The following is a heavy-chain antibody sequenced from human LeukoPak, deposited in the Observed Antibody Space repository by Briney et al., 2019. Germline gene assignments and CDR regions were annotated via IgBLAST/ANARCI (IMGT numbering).Heavy chain of an antibody. J-gene: IGHJ4*02. Sequence: GRSLRLSCAASGFTFSSYIMNWVRQAPGKGLEWVASISRNSTYIHYADSVKGRFTISRDNARNSLFLQMNSLRAEDTAIYYCASDEGNYFDYWGQGTLVTVSS. CDR2: ISRNSTYI. V-gene: IGHV3-21*01. CDR3: ASDEGNYFDY. CDR1: GFTFSSYI.